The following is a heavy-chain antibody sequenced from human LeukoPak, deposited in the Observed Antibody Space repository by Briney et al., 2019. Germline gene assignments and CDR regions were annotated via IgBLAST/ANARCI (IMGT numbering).Heavy chain of an antibody. V-gene: IGHV3-30*02. D-gene: IGHD1-26*01. Sequence: PGGSLRLSCAASGFTFSNYGMHWVRQAPGKGLEWVASIRYDGFNKYYADSLKGRFTISTDNSKNTLYLQMNSLRAEDTAVYYCAKKTIVGATVDAFDIWGQGTMVIVSS. CDR1: GFTFSNYG. CDR2: IRYDGFNK. J-gene: IGHJ3*02. CDR3: AKKTIVGATVDAFDI.